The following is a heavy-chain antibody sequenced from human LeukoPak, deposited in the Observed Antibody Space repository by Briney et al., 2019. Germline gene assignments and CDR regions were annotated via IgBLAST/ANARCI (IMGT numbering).Heavy chain of an antibody. CDR1: GYTFTGYY. V-gene: IGHV1-46*01. CDR2: INPSGGST. D-gene: IGHD2-15*01. CDR3: ARDFLLPLGTDV. J-gene: IGHJ6*02. Sequence: GASVKVSCKAFGYTFTGYYMHWVRQAPGQGLEWMGIINPSGGSTSYAQKFQGRVTMTRDTSTSTVYMELSSLRSEDTAVYYCARDFLLPLGTDVWGQGTTVTVSS.